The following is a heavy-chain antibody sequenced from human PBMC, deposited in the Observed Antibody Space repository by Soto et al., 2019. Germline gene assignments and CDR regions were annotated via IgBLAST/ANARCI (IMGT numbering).Heavy chain of an antibody. CDR2: FDPEDGET. CDR3: AADLHVGITGTQAYGY. Sequence: ASVKVSCKVSGYTLTELSMHWVRQAPGKGLEWMGGFDPEDGETIYAQKFQGRVTMTEDTSTDTAYMELSSLRSEDTAVYYCAADLHVGITGTQAYGYWGQGTLVTVSS. CDR1: GYTLTELS. D-gene: IGHD1-20*01. V-gene: IGHV1-24*01. J-gene: IGHJ4*02.